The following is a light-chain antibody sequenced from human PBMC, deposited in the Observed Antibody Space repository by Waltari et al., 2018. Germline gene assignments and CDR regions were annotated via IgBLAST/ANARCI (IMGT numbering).Light chain of an antibody. Sequence: QSVLTQPPSASGTPGQRVTISCSGSRSNIGNNYVYWYQPLPGTAPKLLIYRNNQRPSGVPDRFSGSKSGTSASLAISGLRSEDEADYYCAVWDDSLSGRVFGGGTKVTVL. V-gene: IGLV1-47*01. CDR2: RNN. CDR3: AVWDDSLSGRV. CDR1: RSNIGNNY. J-gene: IGLJ3*02.